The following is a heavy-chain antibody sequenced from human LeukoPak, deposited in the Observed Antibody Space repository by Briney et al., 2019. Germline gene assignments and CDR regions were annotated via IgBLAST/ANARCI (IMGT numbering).Heavy chain of an antibody. CDR2: ISAYNGNT. CDR3: ARAPELWFGEDWYYFDY. V-gene: IGHV1-18*01. J-gene: IGHJ4*02. CDR1: GYTFTSYG. D-gene: IGHD3-10*01. Sequence: ASVKVSCKASGYTFTSYGISWVRQAPGQGLEWMGWISAYNGNTNYAQKLQGRVTMTTDTSTSTAYMELRSLRSDDTAVYYCARAPELWFGEDWYYFDYWGQGTLVTVSS.